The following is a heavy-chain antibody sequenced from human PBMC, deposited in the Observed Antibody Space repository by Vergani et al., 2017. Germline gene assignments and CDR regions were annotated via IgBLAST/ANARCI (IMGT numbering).Heavy chain of an antibody. V-gene: IGHV3-33*01. CDR3: ARGTRDTPSSLDY. CDR2: TWYEGNNN. Sequence: QVQLVESGGGVVQPGRSLRLSCTPSSFKLGDYGMHWVRQAPGRGLGWVSMTWYEGNNNYYADSVKGRFTISKDISKNTLYLQMNSLRGDDTAVYCCARGTRDTPSSLDYWGQGTLVTVSS. CDR1: SFKLGDYG. J-gene: IGHJ4*02. D-gene: IGHD5-24*01.